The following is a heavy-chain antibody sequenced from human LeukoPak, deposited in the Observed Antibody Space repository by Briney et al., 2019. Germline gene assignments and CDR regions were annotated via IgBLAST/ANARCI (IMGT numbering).Heavy chain of an antibody. D-gene: IGHD5-18*01. Sequence: SVKVSCKASGGTFSSYAISWVRQAPGQGLEWMGGIIPIFGTANYAQKFQGRVTITTDESTSTAYMELSSLRSEDTAVYYCASGGSIQLWLMPKPYYMDVWGKGTTVTVSS. J-gene: IGHJ6*03. CDR3: ASGGSIQLWLMPKPYYMDV. CDR2: IIPIFGTA. V-gene: IGHV1-69*05. CDR1: GGTFSSYA.